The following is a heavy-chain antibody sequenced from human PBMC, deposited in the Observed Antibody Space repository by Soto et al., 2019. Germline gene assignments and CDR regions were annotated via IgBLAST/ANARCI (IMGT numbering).Heavy chain of an antibody. D-gene: IGHD1-26*01. V-gene: IGHV4-59*01. CDR1: GGSISSYY. Sequence: QVQLQESGPGLVKPSETLSLTCTVSGGSISSYYWSWIRQPPGKGLEWIGYIYYSGSTNYNPSLKSRVTISVDTSKNQFSLKLSSVTAADTAVYYWARARRGSYLRYFDYWGQGTLVTVSS. CDR2: IYYSGST. J-gene: IGHJ4*02. CDR3: ARARRGSYLRYFDY.